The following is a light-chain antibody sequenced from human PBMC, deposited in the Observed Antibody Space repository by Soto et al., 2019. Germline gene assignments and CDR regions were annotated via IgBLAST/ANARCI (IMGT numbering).Light chain of an antibody. CDR2: LEGSGSY. CDR1: SGHSSYI. V-gene: IGLV4-60*02. J-gene: IGLJ3*02. CDR3: ETWDSNPQRE. Sequence: QLVLTQSSSASASLGSSVKLTCTLSSGHSSYIIAWHQQQPGKAPRYLMKLEGSGSYNKGSGVPDRLSGSSSGADRYLTISNLQFEDEADYYCETWDSNPQRECGGGTKLTVL.